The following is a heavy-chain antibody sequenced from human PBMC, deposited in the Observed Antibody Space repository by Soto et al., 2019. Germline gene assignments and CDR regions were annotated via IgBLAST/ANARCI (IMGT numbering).Heavy chain of an antibody. CDR1: GYTFTGYY. Sequence: GASVKVSCKASGYTFTGYYINWVRQAPGQGLEWMGWINPNSGGTIYAQKFQDWVTMTRDTSINTAYMELSRLRYDDTAVYYCARVLDYSNYGFYFDSWGQGTLVTVSS. D-gene: IGHD4-4*01. J-gene: IGHJ4*02. CDR2: INPNSGGT. V-gene: IGHV1-2*04. CDR3: ARVLDYSNYGFYFDS.